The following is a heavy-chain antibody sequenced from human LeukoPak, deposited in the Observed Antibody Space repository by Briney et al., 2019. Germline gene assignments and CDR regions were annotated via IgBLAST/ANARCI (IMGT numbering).Heavy chain of an antibody. V-gene: IGHV4-4*09. CDR1: GGSISSYY. CDR2: IYTSGST. J-gene: IGHJ6*03. Sequence: KPSETLSLTCTVSGGSISSYYWSWIRQPPGKGLEWIGYIYTSGSTNYNPSLKSRVTISVDTSKNQFSLKLSSVTAADTAVYYCARLEPDYYMDVWGKGTTVTVSS. CDR3: ARLEPDYYMDV.